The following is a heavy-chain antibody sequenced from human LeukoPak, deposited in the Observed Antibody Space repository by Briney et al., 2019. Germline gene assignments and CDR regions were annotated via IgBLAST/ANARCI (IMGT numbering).Heavy chain of an antibody. J-gene: IGHJ1*01. CDR1: GFTFGSYW. CDR3: AGDYYDSSGYYPEYFQH. Sequence: PGGSLRLSCAASGFTFGSYWMIWVRQAPGEGLEWVANINQAGSDRRYVDSVKGRFTISRDNAKNSLYLQMNSLRAEDTAVYYCAGDYYDSSGYYPEYFQHWGQGTLVTVSS. V-gene: IGHV3-7*03. D-gene: IGHD3-22*01. CDR2: INQAGSDR.